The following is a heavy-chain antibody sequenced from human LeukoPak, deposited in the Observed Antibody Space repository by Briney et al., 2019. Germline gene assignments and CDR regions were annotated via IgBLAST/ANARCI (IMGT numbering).Heavy chain of an antibody. CDR3: ARRRYYDGSGYLE. J-gene: IGHJ1*01. V-gene: IGHV4-39*01. D-gene: IGHD3-22*01. CDR1: GDSISRSDSY. Sequence: SETLSLTCSVSGDSISRSDSYWDWIRQPPGRGLQWIGTIYYSQRTYYSPSLKSRVTMAVDTSNNQFSLNLRSVCAADTAVYYCARRRYYDGSGYLEWGQGTLLSVSS. CDR2: IYYSQRT.